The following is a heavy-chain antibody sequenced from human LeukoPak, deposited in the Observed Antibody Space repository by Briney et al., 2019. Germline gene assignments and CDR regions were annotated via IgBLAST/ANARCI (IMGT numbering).Heavy chain of an antibody. CDR3: ARSVAVAGYDC. CDR1: GFSFTSYD. J-gene: IGHJ4*02. D-gene: IGHD6-19*01. CDR2: MNSYSGKT. V-gene: IGHV1-8*01. Sequence: ASVKVSCKASGFSFTSYDINWVRQATGQGLEWMGWMNSYSGKTGYAQRFQGRVTMTRDTSMSTAYMELSSLTSEDTAVYYCARSVAVAGYDCWGQGTLVTVSS.